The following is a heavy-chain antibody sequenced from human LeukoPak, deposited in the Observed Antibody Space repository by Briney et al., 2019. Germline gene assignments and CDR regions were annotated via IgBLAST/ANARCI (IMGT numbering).Heavy chain of an antibody. D-gene: IGHD1-14*01. V-gene: IGHV3-48*03. CDR2: ISSFVSTI. CDR1: GFTFSRYD. Sequence: GWSQRLSCAASGFTFSRYDMNSVRQAPRQGLEWVSLISSFVSTINYADSVTGRFIISRVNANNSPYLEMHNLIAEDKVVYYCARDKPDFKVFDYWGQGTLVTVSS. J-gene: IGHJ4*02. CDR3: ARDKPDFKVFDY.